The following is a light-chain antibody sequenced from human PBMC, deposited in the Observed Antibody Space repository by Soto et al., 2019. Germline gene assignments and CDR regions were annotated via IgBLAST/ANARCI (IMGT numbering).Light chain of an antibody. CDR1: QSVSSN. CDR3: QQYHNWPWT. V-gene: IGKV3-15*01. Sequence: EIVMTQSPATLSVSPGERATLSCRASQSVSSNLAWYQQKPGQAPRLLIYGASTRATGIPARFSGSGSGTEFTLTISSLQSEDFEGYYCQQYHNWPWTFGQGTKVEIK. J-gene: IGKJ1*01. CDR2: GAS.